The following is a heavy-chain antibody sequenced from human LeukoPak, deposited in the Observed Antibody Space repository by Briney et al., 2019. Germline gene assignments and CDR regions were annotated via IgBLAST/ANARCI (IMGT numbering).Heavy chain of an antibody. Sequence: ASVKLSCKASGYTFTSYGISWVRQGHGQGLEWMGWISAYNGNTNYAQKLQGRVTMTTDTSTSTAYMELRSLRSDDTAVYYCARVPYQLLYFDYWGQGTLVTVSS. D-gene: IGHD2-2*01. V-gene: IGHV1-18*01. CDR2: ISAYNGNT. CDR1: GYTFTSYG. CDR3: ARVPYQLLYFDY. J-gene: IGHJ4*02.